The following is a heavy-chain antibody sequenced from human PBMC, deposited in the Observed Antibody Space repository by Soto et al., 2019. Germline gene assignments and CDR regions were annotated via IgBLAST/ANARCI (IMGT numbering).Heavy chain of an antibody. J-gene: IGHJ6*02. D-gene: IGHD1-1*01. V-gene: IGHV4-59*01. CDR3: AKEARATQHDYYFCGMDV. CDR1: GGSISTYY. Sequence: SETLSLTCTVSGGSISTYYWTWIRQPPGKGLEWIGYISYSGSTNYNPSLKSRLTTPLNTSKKHFSLKLSAVTAADTAVYSCAKEARATQHDYYFCGMDVWGQGTKVTVSS. CDR2: ISYSGST.